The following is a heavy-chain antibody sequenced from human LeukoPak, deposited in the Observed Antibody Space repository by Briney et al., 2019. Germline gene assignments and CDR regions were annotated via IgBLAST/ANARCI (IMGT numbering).Heavy chain of an antibody. J-gene: IGHJ4*02. CDR1: GFTFSSYS. CDR3: VCDYNRKSGY. CDR2: ISSSSSYI. Sequence: PGGSLRLSCAASGFTFSSYSMNWVRQAPGKGLEWVPSISSSSSYIYYADSVKGRFTISRDNAKNSLFLQMNSLGTEDTAVYYCVCDYNRKSGYWGQGTLVTVSS. D-gene: IGHD4-11*01. V-gene: IGHV3-21*01.